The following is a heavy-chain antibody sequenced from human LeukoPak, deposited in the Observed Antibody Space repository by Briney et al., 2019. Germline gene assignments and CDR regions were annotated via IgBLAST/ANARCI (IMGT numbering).Heavy chain of an antibody. V-gene: IGHV3-21*04. CDR3: ARGRDITMVRGVLDY. CDR2: ISSSSSYI. CDR1: GFTFSSYS. Sequence: GGSLRLSCAASGFTFSSYSMNWVRQAPGKGLEWVSSISSSSSYIYYADSVKGRFTISRDNAKNSLYLQMNSLRAEDTALYHCARGRDITMVRGVLDYWGQGTLVTVSS. J-gene: IGHJ4*02. D-gene: IGHD3-10*01.